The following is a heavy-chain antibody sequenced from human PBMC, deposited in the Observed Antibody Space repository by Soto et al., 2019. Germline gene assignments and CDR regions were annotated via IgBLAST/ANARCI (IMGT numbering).Heavy chain of an antibody. D-gene: IGHD2-15*01. CDR2: IWYDGSNK. CDR1: GFTFNTYG. V-gene: IGHV3-33*08. CDR3: ARADCTGAYCYSWPFNYGVDV. J-gene: IGHJ6*02. Sequence: QVQLVESGGGVVQPGGSLRLSCTTSGFTFNTYGMHWVRQAPGKGLEWVAIIWYDGSNKYYADSVKGRFTISRDNSKNTLYLQMNILRAEDTALYYCARADCTGAYCYSWPFNYGVDVWGQGTKVTVSS.